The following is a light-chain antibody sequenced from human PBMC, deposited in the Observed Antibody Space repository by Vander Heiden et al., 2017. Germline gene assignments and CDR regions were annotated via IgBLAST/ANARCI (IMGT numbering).Light chain of an antibody. CDR3: MQALQTPFT. Sequence: DIVMTQAPLSLPVTPGEPASISCRSSQSLLQSNGYNYLDWYLQKPGQTPQLLIYLGSNRASGVPDRFSGSGSGTDFTLKISRVDAEDVGVYYSMQALQTPFTFGHGTKVDIK. J-gene: IGKJ3*01. V-gene: IGKV2-28*01. CDR1: QSLLQSNGYNY. CDR2: LGS.